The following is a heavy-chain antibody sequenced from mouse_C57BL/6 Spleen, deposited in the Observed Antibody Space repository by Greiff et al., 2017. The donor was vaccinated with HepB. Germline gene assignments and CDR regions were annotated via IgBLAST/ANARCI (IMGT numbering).Heavy chain of an antibody. CDR2: IYPRSGNT. J-gene: IGHJ2*01. Sequence: VKLVESGAELARPGASVKLSCKASGYTFTSYGISWVKQRTGQGLEWIGEIYPRSGNTYYNEKFKGKATLTADKSSSTAYMELRSLTSEDSAVYFCAREGAYDYDPYFDYWGQGTTLTVSS. CDR3: AREGAYDYDPYFDY. CDR1: GYTFTSYG. V-gene: IGHV1-81*01. D-gene: IGHD2-4*01.